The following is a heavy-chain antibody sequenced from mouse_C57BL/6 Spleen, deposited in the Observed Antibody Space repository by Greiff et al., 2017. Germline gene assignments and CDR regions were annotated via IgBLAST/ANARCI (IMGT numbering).Heavy chain of an antibody. J-gene: IGHJ1*03. CDR1: GFTFSSYG. V-gene: IGHV5-6*01. CDR2: ISSGGSYT. Sequence: EVQGVESGGDLVKPGGSLKLSCAASGFTFSSYGMSWVRQTPDKRLEWVATISSGGSYTYYPDSVKGRFTISRDNAKNTLYLQMSSLKSEDTAMXYCARRTTVADVWGTGTTVTVSS. CDR3: ARRTTVADV. D-gene: IGHD1-1*01.